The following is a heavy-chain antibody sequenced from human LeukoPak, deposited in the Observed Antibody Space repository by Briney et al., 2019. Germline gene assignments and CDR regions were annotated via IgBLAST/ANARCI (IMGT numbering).Heavy chain of an antibody. V-gene: IGHV4-38-2*01. CDR1: AYSISSGYY. CDR3: ARRNIPDY. CDR2: IYHSGST. J-gene: IGHJ4*02. D-gene: IGHD2/OR15-2a*01. Sequence: SETLSLPCAVSAYSISSGYYWGWIRQPPGKGLEWMASIYHSGSTYYNPSLKSRVTISADTSKNQFSLKLSSVTAADTAVYYCARRNIPDYWGQGTLATVSS.